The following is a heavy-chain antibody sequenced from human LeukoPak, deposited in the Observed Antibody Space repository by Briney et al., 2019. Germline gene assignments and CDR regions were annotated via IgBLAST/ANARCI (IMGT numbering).Heavy chain of an antibody. CDR1: GGSISSGSYY. V-gene: IGHV4-61*02. D-gene: IGHD3-10*01. CDR2: IYTSGST. CDR3: ASSYYGSGSHTFGY. J-gene: IGHJ4*02. Sequence: SQTLSLTCTVSGGSISSGSYYWSWIRQPAGKGLEWIGRIYTSGSTDYNPSLKSRVTISVDTSKNQFSLKLSSVTAADTAVYYCASSYYGSGSHTFGYWGQGTLVTVSS.